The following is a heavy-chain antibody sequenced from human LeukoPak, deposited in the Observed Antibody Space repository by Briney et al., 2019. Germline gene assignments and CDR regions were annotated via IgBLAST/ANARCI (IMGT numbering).Heavy chain of an antibody. D-gene: IGHD3-10*01. J-gene: IGHJ4*02. CDR1: GFAFSSYW. V-gene: IGHV3-7*02. CDR3: ARVSGGSGSSINY. Sequence: PGGSLRLSCAASGFAFSSYWMTWARQAPGKGLEWVANIKQDGSEKYYVDSVKGRFTISRDNAKNSPYLQMNSLRAEDTAVYYCARVSGGSGSSINYWGQGTLVTVSS. CDR2: IKQDGSEK.